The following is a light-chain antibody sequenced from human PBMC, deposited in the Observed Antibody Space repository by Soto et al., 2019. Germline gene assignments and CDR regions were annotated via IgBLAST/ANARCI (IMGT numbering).Light chain of an antibody. V-gene: IGKV3-15*01. CDR1: QTLRNK. J-gene: IGKJ3*01. CDR3: QQHNAWPLT. Sequence: IVLTQSPGTLSVSPGERVILFCRASQTLRNKLAWYQQKPGQAPRLLIYGGFTRATGIPARFSGSGSGTDFTLTINSLQSEDFAIYYCQQHNAWPLTFGPGTKLDLK. CDR2: GGF.